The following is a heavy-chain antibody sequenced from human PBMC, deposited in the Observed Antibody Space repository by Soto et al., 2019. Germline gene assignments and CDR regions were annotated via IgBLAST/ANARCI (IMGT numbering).Heavy chain of an antibody. Sequence: ASVKVSCKASGYTFTSYAMHWVRQAPGQRLEWMGWINAGNGSTSYAQKFQGRVTMTRDTSTSTVYMELSSLRSEDTAVYYCASPLPGDYGAIQYYYGMDVWGQGTTVTVSS. CDR1: GYTFTSYA. CDR2: INAGNGST. V-gene: IGHV1-3*01. D-gene: IGHD4-17*01. CDR3: ASPLPGDYGAIQYYYGMDV. J-gene: IGHJ6*02.